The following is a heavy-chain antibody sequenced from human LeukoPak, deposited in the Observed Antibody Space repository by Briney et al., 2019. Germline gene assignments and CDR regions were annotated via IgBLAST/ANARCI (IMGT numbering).Heavy chain of an antibody. V-gene: IGHV1-46*01. CDR3: ASDDRRYFDWRRYYYGMDV. J-gene: IGHJ6*02. CDR1: GYTFTSYY. D-gene: IGHD3-9*01. CDR2: INPSGGST. Sequence: GASVKVSCKASGYTFTSYYMHWVRQAPGQGLEWMGIINPSGGSTSYAQKFQGRVTMTRDTSTSTVYMELSSLRSEDTAVYYCASDDRRYFDWRRYYYGMDVWGQGTTVTVSS.